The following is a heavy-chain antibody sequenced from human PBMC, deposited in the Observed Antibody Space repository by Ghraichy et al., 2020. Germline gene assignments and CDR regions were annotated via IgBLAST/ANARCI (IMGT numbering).Heavy chain of an antibody. J-gene: IGHJ4*02. D-gene: IGHD6-6*01. V-gene: IGHV4-39*01. CDR2: IYYSGST. Sequence: SETLSLTCTVSGDSISSGFYYWGWIRQPPGKGLEWIGSIYYSGSTYYNPSLTSRVTISVDTSKNQFSLRLSSVTAADTAVYYCARTRPNSSRPILFAYWGQGTLVTVYS. CDR1: GDSISSGFYY. CDR3: ARTRPNSSRPILFAY.